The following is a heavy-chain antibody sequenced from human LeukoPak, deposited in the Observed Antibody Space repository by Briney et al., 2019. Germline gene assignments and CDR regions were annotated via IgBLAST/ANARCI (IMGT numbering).Heavy chain of an antibody. CDR2: ISCSGGRT. CDR1: GFTFSSYA. D-gene: IGHD4-23*01. V-gene: IGHV3-23*01. J-gene: IGHJ4*02. Sequence: GGSLRLSCAASGFTFSSYAMIWVRQAPGKGLEWVSGISCSGGRTYYADSVKGRFTISRDNSKNTLYLQMNSLRAEDTAVYYCAKHGITVATHFEYWGQGTLVTVSS. CDR3: AKHGITVATHFEY.